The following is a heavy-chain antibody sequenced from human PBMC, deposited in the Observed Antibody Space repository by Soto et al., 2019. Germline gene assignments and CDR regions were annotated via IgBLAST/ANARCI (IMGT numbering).Heavy chain of an antibody. Sequence: SETLSLTCTVSGSSISSYYWSWIRQPPGKGLEWIGYIYYSGSTNYNPSLKSRVTISVDTSKNQFSLKLSSVTAADTAVYYCAGVDTAMDYYMDVWGKGTTVTVS. J-gene: IGHJ6*03. CDR3: AGVDTAMDYYMDV. CDR2: IYYSGST. CDR1: GSSISSYY. D-gene: IGHD5-18*01. V-gene: IGHV4-59*08.